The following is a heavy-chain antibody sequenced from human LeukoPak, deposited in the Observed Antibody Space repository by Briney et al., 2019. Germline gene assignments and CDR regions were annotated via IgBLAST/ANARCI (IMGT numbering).Heavy chain of an antibody. Sequence: GGSLILSCVASGFTFSTYGMSWVRQAPGKGLEWVAAVSSTGSGTYYPDSLKGRFIISRDNSQNTVFLQMNSLRPEDTAFYFCAKDGPLLWFGPTDAWGQGILVTVSS. J-gene: IGHJ5*02. CDR3: AKDGPLLWFGPTDA. V-gene: IGHV3-23*01. CDR2: VSSTGSGT. D-gene: IGHD3-10*01. CDR1: GFTFSTYG.